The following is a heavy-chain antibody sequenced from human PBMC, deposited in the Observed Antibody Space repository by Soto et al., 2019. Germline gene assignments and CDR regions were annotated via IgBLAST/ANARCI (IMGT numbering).Heavy chain of an antibody. CDR2: IIPIFGTS. Sequence: QVQLVQSGAEVTKPGSSVKVSCKASRGTFSSYAISWVRQAPGQGLEWMGGIIPIFGTSNYAEKFQGRVTITADESTSTAYMELSSLRSEDTAVYYCARDVEYSSSSNYWGQGTLLTVSS. J-gene: IGHJ4*02. V-gene: IGHV1-69*01. D-gene: IGHD6-6*01. CDR3: ARDVEYSSSSNY. CDR1: RGTFSSYA.